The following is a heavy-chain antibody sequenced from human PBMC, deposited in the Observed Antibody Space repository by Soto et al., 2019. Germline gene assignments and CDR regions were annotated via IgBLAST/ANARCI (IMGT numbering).Heavy chain of an antibody. CDR3: ARDRVTMVRGVIREDPLSDY. V-gene: IGHV1-18*01. J-gene: IGHJ4*02. Sequence: QVKLVQSGAEVKKPGATVKVSCKASGYTFTSYGISWVRQAPGQGLEWMGWMSAYNCNTNYAQKLQCRVTLTTDTSTSTAYIELRSLRSDVTALYYCARDRVTMVRGVIREDPLSDYWGQGTLVTVSS. CDR2: MSAYNCNT. D-gene: IGHD3-10*01. CDR1: GYTFTSYG.